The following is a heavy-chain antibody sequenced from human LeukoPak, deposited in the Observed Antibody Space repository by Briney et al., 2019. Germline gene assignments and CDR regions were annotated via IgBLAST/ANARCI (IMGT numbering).Heavy chain of an antibody. D-gene: IGHD3-10*01. Sequence: GGSLRLSCAASGFTFSSYEMTWVRQAPGKGLEGVSYISSSGSTIYYADSVKGRFTISRDNAKNSLYLQMNSLRAEDTAVYYCARWIRVRGVIIVTYFDYWGQGTLVTVSS. CDR2: ISSSGSTI. J-gene: IGHJ4*02. V-gene: IGHV3-48*03. CDR1: GFTFSSYE. CDR3: ARWIRVRGVIIVTYFDY.